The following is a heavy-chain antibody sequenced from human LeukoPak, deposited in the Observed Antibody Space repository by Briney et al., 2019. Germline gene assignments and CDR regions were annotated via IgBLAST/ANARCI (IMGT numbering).Heavy chain of an antibody. CDR2: INPNSGGT. CDR1: GYTFTGYY. Sequence: RASVKVSCKASGYTFTGYYMHWVRQAPGQGLEWMGWINPNSGGTNYAQKFQGRVTMTRDTSISTAYMELSRLRSDDTAVYYCARYRGYSYGFDYWGQGTLVTVSS. V-gene: IGHV1-2*02. D-gene: IGHD5-18*01. CDR3: ARYRGYSYGFDY. J-gene: IGHJ4*02.